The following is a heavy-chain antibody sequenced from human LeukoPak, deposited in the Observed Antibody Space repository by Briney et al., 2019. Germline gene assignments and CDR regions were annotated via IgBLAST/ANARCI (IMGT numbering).Heavy chain of an antibody. J-gene: IGHJ3*02. CDR1: GGFINSYY. V-gene: IGHV4-59*08. Sequence: SETLSLTCTVSGGFINSYYWSWMRQPPGKSLEWICYIYYSGSPNYSPSLTSRVTISVDRTKNQFSLKLTSVTAADTAVYYCARRAADDAFDIWGQGTMVTVSS. CDR3: ARRAADDAFDI. CDR2: IYYSGSP.